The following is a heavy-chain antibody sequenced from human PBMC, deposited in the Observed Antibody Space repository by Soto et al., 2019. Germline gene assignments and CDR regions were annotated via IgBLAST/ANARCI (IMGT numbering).Heavy chain of an antibody. V-gene: IGHV3-49*03. CDR2: IRFKAYGGTT. Sequence: SLRLSCIASGFTFSDYTMSWFRQAPGKGLDWVGFIRFKAYGGTTEYAASVKGRFTISRDDSKSIAYLQMNSLKTEDTAVYYCARDCSSTSCYGILKSWGQG. D-gene: IGHD2-2*01. CDR3: ARDCSSTSCYGILKS. J-gene: IGHJ5*02. CDR1: GFTFSDYT.